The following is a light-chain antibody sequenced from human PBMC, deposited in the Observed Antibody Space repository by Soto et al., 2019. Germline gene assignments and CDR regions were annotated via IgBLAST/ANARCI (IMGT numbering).Light chain of an antibody. V-gene: IGKV3-11*01. CDR2: DAS. CDR3: QQFYRWPWT. J-gene: IGKJ1*01. Sequence: EIFLTQSPDTLSLSPGERATLTCRASQSVTNYIAWYQQRPGQAPRLLIYDASNRATGVPARFSGSRSGTDFTLTISDLEPADFGLYYCQQFYRWPWTFGPGTKVDI. CDR1: QSVTNY.